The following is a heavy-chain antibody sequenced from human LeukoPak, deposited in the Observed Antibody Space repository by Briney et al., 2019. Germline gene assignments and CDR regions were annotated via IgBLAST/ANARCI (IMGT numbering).Heavy chain of an antibody. Sequence: GGSLRLSCEASGFTFSTYWMHWVRQAPGKGRVWVSRIYPTGRTTIYADSVRGRFTVSRDNAKNTLYLQMSSLRAEDTAVYYCARDHDESSGFSVGDYWGQGTLVAVSS. V-gene: IGHV3-74*01. J-gene: IGHJ4*02. D-gene: IGHD3-22*01. CDR2: IYPTGRTT. CDR3: ARDHDESSGFSVGDY. CDR1: GFTFSTYW.